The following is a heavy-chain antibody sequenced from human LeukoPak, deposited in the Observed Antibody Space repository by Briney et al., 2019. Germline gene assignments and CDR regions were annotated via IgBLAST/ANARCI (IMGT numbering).Heavy chain of an antibody. Sequence: GGSLRLSCAASGFTFSSYAMHWVREAPGKGVEWVAVISCDGSNKYYADSVKGRYTISRDNSKNTLYLQMNSLRAEDTAVYYCASPPAIVATIGGYWGQGTLVTVSS. J-gene: IGHJ4*02. CDR1: GFTFSSYA. V-gene: IGHV3-30-3*01. D-gene: IGHD5-12*01. CDR2: ISCDGSNK. CDR3: ASPPAIVATIGGY.